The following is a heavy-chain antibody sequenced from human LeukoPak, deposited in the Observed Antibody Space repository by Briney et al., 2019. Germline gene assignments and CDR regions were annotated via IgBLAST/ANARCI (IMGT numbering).Heavy chain of an antibody. V-gene: IGHV4-59*01. Sequence: SETLFLTCTVSGGSISSYYWSWIRQPPGKGLEWIGYIYYSGSTNYNPSLKSRVTISVDTSKNQFSLKLSSVTAADTAVYYCARALIPSEIDYWGQGTLVTVSS. CDR2: IYYSGST. CDR1: GGSISSYY. J-gene: IGHJ4*02. CDR3: ARALIPSEIDY. D-gene: IGHD2-2*01.